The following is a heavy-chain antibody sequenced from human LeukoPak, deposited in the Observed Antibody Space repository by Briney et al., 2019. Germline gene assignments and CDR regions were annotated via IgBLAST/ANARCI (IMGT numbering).Heavy chain of an antibody. D-gene: IGHD2-21*01. CDR1: GYTFTGYY. J-gene: IGHJ1*01. V-gene: IGHV1-2*02. CDR2: INPNSGGT. CDR3: ARDESISILWW. Sequence: ASVKVSCKASGYTFTGYYMHWVRQAPGQGLEWMGWINPNSGGTNYAQKFQGRVTMTRDTSISTAYMEPSRLRSEDTAVYYCARDESISILWWWGQGTLVTVSS.